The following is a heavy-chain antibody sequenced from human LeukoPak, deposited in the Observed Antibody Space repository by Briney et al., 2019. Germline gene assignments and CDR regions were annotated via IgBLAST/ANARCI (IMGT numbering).Heavy chain of an antibody. V-gene: IGHV4-59*01. D-gene: IGHD2/OR15-2a*01. CDR3: ARWYCSSTTCYHMDV. Sequence: SETLSLTCTVSGGSISSYYWSWIRQPPGKGLEWIGYIYYSGSTNYNPSLKSRVTISVDTSKNQFSLSLSSVTAADTAVYYCARWYCSSTTCYHMDVWGKGTTVTVSS. CDR2: IYYSGST. CDR1: GGSISSYY. J-gene: IGHJ6*03.